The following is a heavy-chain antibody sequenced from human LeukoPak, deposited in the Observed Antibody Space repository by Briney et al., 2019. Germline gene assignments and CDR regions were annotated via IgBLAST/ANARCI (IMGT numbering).Heavy chain of an antibody. CDR1: GYSISSGYF. J-gene: IGHJ4*02. CDR2: IFHMGST. D-gene: IGHD6-6*01. CDR3: ARLTSTSPEDF. Sequence: TSETLSLTCTVSGYSISSGYFWGWIRQPPGKGLQWIGSIFHMGSTYYNPSLKSRVTISVDTSKNQFSLKLSSVTAADTAMYYCARLTSTSPEDFWGQGTLVTVSS. V-gene: IGHV4-38-2*02.